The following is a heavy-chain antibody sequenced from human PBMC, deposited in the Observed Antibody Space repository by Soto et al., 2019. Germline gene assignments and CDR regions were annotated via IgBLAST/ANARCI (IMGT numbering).Heavy chain of an antibody. Sequence: ASVKVSCKASGGTFSSYAISWVRQAPGQGLEWMGGIIPIFGTANYAQKFQGRVTITADESTSTAYMELSSLRSEDTAVYYCARDPSYSSSWYHMDVWGQGTTVTVSS. J-gene: IGHJ6*02. CDR1: GGTFSSYA. V-gene: IGHV1-69*13. CDR3: ARDPSYSSSWYHMDV. CDR2: IIPIFGTA. D-gene: IGHD6-13*01.